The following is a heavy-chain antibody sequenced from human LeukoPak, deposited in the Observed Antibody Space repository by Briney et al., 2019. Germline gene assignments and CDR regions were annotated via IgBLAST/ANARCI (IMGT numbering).Heavy chain of an antibody. CDR1: GGTVSSNY. CDR2: IRSKAYGGTT. V-gene: IGHV3-49*04. CDR3: TRRYNYDSSGYYYVRDAFDI. J-gene: IGHJ3*02. D-gene: IGHD3-22*01. Sequence: GGSLTLSCAASGGTVSSNYMSWVRQAPGKGLEWVGYIRSKAYGGTTENAASVKGRFTISRDDSRSIAYLQMNSLKTEDTAVYYCTRRYNYDSSGYYYVRDAFDIWGQGTMVTVSS.